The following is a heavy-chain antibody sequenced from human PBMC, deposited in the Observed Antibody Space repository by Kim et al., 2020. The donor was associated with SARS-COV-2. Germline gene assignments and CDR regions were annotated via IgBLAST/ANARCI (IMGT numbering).Heavy chain of an antibody. D-gene: IGHD4-17*01. V-gene: IGHV4-59*08. CDR1: GGSISSYY. CDR2: IYYSGST. Sequence: SETLSLTCTVSGGSISSYYWSWIRQPPGKGLEWIGYIYYSGSTNYNPSLKSRVTISVDTSKNQFSLNLSSVTAADTAVYYCSRSLDYGGNSGGDALGIWG. J-gene: IGHJ3*02. CDR3: SRSLDYGGNSGGDALGI.